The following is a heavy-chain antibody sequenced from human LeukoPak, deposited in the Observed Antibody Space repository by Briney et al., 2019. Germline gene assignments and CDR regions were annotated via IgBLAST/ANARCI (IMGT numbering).Heavy chain of an antibody. D-gene: IGHD3-10*01. J-gene: IGHJ4*02. CDR1: GFTFSSYA. V-gene: IGHV3-23*01. CDR2: ISGSGGST. CDR3: AKGGYYGSGSFNY. Sequence: GGSPRLSCAASGFTFSSYAMSWVRQAPGKGLEWVSAISGSGGSTYYADSVKGRFTISRDNSKNTLYLQMNSLRAEDTAVYYCAKGGYYGSGSFNYWGQGTLVTVSS.